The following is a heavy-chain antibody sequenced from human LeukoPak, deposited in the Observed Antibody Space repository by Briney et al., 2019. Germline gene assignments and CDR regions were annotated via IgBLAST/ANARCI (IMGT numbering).Heavy chain of an antibody. CDR3: TTDRLDNSGWSRGFDY. CDR2: IKTKTDGRTT. CDR1: GFRFNNAW. J-gene: IGHJ4*02. Sequence: PGGSLRLSCAASGFRFNNAWMNWVRQAPGKGLEWIGHIKTKTDGRTTDYAAPVKGRFTISRDDSKNTLYLQENSLKSEDTAVYYCTTDRLDNSGWSRGFDYWGQGTLVTVSS. V-gene: IGHV3-15*01. D-gene: IGHD6-19*01.